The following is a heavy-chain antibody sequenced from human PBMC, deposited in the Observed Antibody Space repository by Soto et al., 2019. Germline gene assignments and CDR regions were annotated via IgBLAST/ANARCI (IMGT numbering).Heavy chain of an antibody. J-gene: IGHJ5*02. CDR3: ARDRNRVATIGWFDP. V-gene: IGHV4-31*03. CDR1: GGSISSGGYY. D-gene: IGHD5-12*01. Sequence: QVQLQESGPGLVKPSQTLSLTCTVSGGSISSGGYYWSWIRQHPGKGLEWIGYIYYSGSTYYNPSLKCRVTISVDPSKTQCSLKLSSVTAADTAVYYCARDRNRVATIGWFDPWGQGTLVTVSS. CDR2: IYYSGST.